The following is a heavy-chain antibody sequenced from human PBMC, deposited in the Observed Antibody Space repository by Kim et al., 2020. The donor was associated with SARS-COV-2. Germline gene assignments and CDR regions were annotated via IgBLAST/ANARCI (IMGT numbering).Heavy chain of an antibody. CDR3: ARDWARYSGSYYPMDV. J-gene: IGHJ6*03. Sequence: DSVKGLFTISRSNSKSTVYLQMNSLRAEVTAVYYCARDWARYSGSYYPMDVWGKGTTVTVSS. V-gene: IGHV3-30*07. D-gene: IGHD1-26*01.